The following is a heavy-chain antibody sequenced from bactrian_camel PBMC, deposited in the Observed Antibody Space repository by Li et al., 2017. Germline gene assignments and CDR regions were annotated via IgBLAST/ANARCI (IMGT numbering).Heavy chain of an antibody. J-gene: IGHJ4*01. CDR3: ASDGWWLLPEYNY. CDR1: GYDFSSYC. Sequence: HVQLVESGGGSVQAGGSLRLSCAPSGYDFSSYCMAWFRQFPGKNREGVATIDSYGRTTYAASVKGQFTISQDKDKVLNTLTLQMSSLKPEDTAMYYCASDGWWLLPEYNYWGQGTQVTVS. CDR2: IDSYGRT. V-gene: IGHV3S53*01. D-gene: IGHD2*01.